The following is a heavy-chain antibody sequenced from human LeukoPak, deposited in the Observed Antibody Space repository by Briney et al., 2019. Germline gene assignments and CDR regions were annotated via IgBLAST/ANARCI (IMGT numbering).Heavy chain of an antibody. D-gene: IGHD5-18*01. CDR1: GFTFSSYS. Sequence: GGSLRLSCAASGFTFSSYSMNWVRQAPGKGLEWVSSISGSSTYIYYADSLKGRFTIARDNSKNSLSLQMSSLRAEDTAVYYCARGRGYNYGPPDYWGQGTLVTVSA. CDR3: ARGRGYNYGPPDY. CDR2: ISGSSTYI. J-gene: IGHJ4*02. V-gene: IGHV3-21*01.